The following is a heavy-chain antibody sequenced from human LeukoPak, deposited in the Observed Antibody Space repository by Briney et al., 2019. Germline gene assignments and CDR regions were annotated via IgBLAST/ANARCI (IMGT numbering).Heavy chain of an antibody. CDR1: GFNVSINY. D-gene: IGHD1-26*01. CDR3: ARQESGSLDY. CDR2: IYSGGST. Sequence: GGSLRLSCADSGFNVSINYMSWVRQAPGKGVEWASVIYSGGSTYYTDSVKGRFTIARDNSKNTLYLQMNSLRDKDTAEYYCARQESGSLDYWGQGTLVTVSS. V-gene: IGHV3-66*02. J-gene: IGHJ4*02.